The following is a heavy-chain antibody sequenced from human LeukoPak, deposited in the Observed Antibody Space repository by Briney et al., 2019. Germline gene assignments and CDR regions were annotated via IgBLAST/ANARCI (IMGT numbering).Heavy chain of an antibody. D-gene: IGHD6-6*01. CDR2: INPNSGGT. Sequence: ASVKVSCKASGYTFTGYYMHWVRQAPGQGPEWMGWINPNSGGTNYAQKFQGRVTMTRDTSISTAYMELSRLRSDDTAVYYCARDQRLYSSSSLFDYWGQGTLVTVSS. CDR3: ARDQRLYSSSSLFDY. CDR1: GYTFTGYY. J-gene: IGHJ4*02. V-gene: IGHV1-2*02.